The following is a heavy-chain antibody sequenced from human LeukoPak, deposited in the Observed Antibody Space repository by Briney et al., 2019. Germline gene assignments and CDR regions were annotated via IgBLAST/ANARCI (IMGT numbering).Heavy chain of an antibody. CDR1: GFTFSSYA. Sequence: GGSLRLSCAASGFTFSSYAMSWVRQAPGKGLEWVSAICGSGGSTYYADSVKGRFTISRDNSKNTLYLQMNSLRAEDTAVYYCAKDSVVVTAIRVGYYFDYWGQGTLVTVSS. D-gene: IGHD2-21*02. J-gene: IGHJ4*02. CDR3: AKDSVVVTAIRVGYYFDY. V-gene: IGHV3-23*01. CDR2: ICGSGGST.